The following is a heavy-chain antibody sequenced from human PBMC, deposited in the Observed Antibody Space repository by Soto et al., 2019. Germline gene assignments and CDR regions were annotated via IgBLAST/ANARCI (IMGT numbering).Heavy chain of an antibody. CDR3: ARVGYDFWSGYFGYGMDV. D-gene: IGHD3-3*01. V-gene: IGHV4-59*01. Sequence: ETLSLTCTVSGGSISSYYWSWIRQPPGKGLEWIGYIYYSGSTNYNPSLKSRVTISVDTSKNQFSLKLSSVTAADTAVYYCARVGYDFWSGYFGYGMDVWGQGTTVTVSS. CDR2: IYYSGST. J-gene: IGHJ6*02. CDR1: GGSISSYY.